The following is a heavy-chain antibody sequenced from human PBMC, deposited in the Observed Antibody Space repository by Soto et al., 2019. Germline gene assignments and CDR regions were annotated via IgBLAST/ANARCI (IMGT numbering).Heavy chain of an antibody. D-gene: IGHD6-13*01. J-gene: IGHJ4*02. V-gene: IGHV3-23*01. CDR2: LSDSGDSI. Sequence: EVQLLESGGGLVQPRRSLRLSCTASGFTFSSHAMTWVRQAPGKGLEWVSGLSDSGDSIYYADSVKGRFTIYRDNSMNTLYLQMNTLRVEDTAVYYCAKVSSSWYAGFFDLWGQGTLVTVSS. CDR3: AKVSSSWYAGFFDL. CDR1: GFTFSSHA.